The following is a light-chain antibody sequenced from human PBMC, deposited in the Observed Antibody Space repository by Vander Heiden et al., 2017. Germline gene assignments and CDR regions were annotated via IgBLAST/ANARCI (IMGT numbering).Light chain of an antibody. V-gene: IGKV1-8*01. CDR1: QGISTY. Sequence: IRLTQSPSSFSASTGDRVTITCRASQGISTYLSWFQQKQGKAPNLLIYGASTLQSGVPSRFSGSGSGTDFTLTISNLQSEDFATYYCQHYYTYPRTFGQGTRLDIK. J-gene: IGKJ5*01. CDR3: QHYYTYPRT. CDR2: GAS.